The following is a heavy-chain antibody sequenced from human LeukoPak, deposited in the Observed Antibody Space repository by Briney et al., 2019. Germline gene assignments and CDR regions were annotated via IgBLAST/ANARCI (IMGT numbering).Heavy chain of an antibody. Sequence: SGPTLVNPTQTLTLTCTFSGFSLSTNGVGVGWIRQPPGKALEWLALIYWNDDKRYSPSLKSRLTITKDTSKNQVVLTMTNMDPVDTATYYCALPKYSSSENPGDYWGQGTLVTVSS. D-gene: IGHD6-6*01. V-gene: IGHV2-5*01. CDR2: IYWNDDK. CDR1: GFSLSTNGVG. CDR3: ALPKYSSSENPGDY. J-gene: IGHJ4*02.